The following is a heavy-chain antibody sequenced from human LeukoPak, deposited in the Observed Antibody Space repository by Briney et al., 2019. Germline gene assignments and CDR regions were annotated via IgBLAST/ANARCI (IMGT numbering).Heavy chain of an antibody. V-gene: IGHV3-33*01. J-gene: IGHJ4*02. CDR1: GFTFSSYV. Sequence: GGSLRLSCAASGFTFSSYVMHWVRQAPGKGLEWVAVIWYDGSNKYYADSVKGRFTISRDNSKNTLYLQMNSLRAEDTAVYYCARDRGYGYLFDYWGQGTMVTVSS. CDR2: IWYDGSNK. CDR3: ARDRGYGYLFDY. D-gene: IGHD5-18*01.